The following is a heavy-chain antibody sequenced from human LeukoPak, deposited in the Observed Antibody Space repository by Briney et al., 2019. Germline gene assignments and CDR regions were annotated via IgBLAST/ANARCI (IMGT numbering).Heavy chain of an antibody. Sequence: ASVKVSCKASGGTFSSYAISWVRQAPGQGLEWMGRIIPIFGTANYAQKFQGRVTITTNESTSTAYMELSSLRSEDTAVYYCARERRMVPEAAYYFNYGGQGTLVTVSS. D-gene: IGHD4/OR15-4a*01. J-gene: IGHJ4*02. CDR3: ARERRMVPEAAYYFNY. CDR1: GGTFSSYA. V-gene: IGHV1-69*05. CDR2: IIPIFGTA.